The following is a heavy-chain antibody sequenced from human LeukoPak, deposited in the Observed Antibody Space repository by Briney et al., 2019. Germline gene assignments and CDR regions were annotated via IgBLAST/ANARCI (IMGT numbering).Heavy chain of an antibody. CDR3: ARQTGSGLFILP. V-gene: IGHV4-39*01. D-gene: IGHD3/OR15-3a*01. CDR1: GVSISSSNSY. J-gene: IGHJ4*02. Sequence: PSETLSLTCTVSGVSISSSNSYWGWIRQPPGKGLEWIGSIYYSGNTYYNASLKSRVSISIDTSKNQFSLRLTSVTAADTAVYYCARQTGSGLFILPGGQGTLVTVSS. CDR2: IYYSGNT.